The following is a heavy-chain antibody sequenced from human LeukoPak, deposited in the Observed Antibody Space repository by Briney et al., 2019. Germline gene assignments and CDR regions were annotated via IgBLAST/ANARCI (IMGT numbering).Heavy chain of an antibody. CDR3: ARPTTVTTISADAFDI. J-gene: IGHJ3*02. CDR1: GFTFSSYG. Sequence: GGSLRLSCAASGFTFSSYGMHWVRQAPGKGLEWVAFIRYDGSNKYYADSVKGRFTISRDNAQNSLYLQMNSLRAEDSSVYYCARPTTVTTISADAFDIWGQGTIVTVSS. CDR2: IRYDGSNK. D-gene: IGHD4-17*01. V-gene: IGHV3-30*02.